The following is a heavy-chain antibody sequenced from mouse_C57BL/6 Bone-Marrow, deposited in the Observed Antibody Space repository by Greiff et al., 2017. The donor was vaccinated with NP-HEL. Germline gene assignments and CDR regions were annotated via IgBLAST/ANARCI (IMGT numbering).Heavy chain of an antibody. V-gene: IGHV3-6*01. D-gene: IGHD2-2*01. CDR1: GYSITSGYY. CDR2: ISYDGSN. J-gene: IGHJ2*01. CDR3: AREGAMVTTLLYYFDY. Sequence: EVHLVESGPGLVKPSQSLSLTCSVTGYSITSGYYWNWIRQFPGNKLEWMGYISYDGSNNYNPSLKNRISITRDTSKNQFFLKLNSVTTEDTATYYCAREGAMVTTLLYYFDYWGQGTTLTVSS.